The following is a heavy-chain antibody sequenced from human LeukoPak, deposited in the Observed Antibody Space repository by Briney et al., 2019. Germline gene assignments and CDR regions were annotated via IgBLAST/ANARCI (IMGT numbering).Heavy chain of an antibody. D-gene: IGHD2/OR15-2a*01. CDR3: ARGGNSPDY. V-gene: IGHV3-48*02. Sequence: GGSLRLSCAASGFTFSTYSINWVRQAPGKGLEWVSYISSSGSTIYYTDSVRGRSTVSRDNAKNSLYLQMNSLRDEDTAVYYCARGGNSPDYWGQGTLVTVSS. J-gene: IGHJ4*02. CDR2: ISSSGSTI. CDR1: GFTFSTYS.